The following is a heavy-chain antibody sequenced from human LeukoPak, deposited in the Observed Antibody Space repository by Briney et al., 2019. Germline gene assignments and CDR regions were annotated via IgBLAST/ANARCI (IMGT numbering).Heavy chain of an antibody. CDR2: LNWNGGST. CDR1: GFTFDDYG. Sequence: PGGSLRLSCAASGFTFDDYGLSWVRQAPGKGLEWVSGLNWNGGSTGYADSVKGRFTISRDNAKNSLYLQMNSLRAEDTALYYCARVTYYDSLYYFDYWGQGTLVTVSS. CDR3: ARVTYYDSLYYFDY. V-gene: IGHV3-20*04. D-gene: IGHD5-12*01. J-gene: IGHJ4*02.